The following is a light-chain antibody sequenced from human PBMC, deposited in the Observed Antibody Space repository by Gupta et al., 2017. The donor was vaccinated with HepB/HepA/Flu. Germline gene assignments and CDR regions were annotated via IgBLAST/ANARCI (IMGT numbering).Light chain of an antibody. CDR1: QSISTW. CDR2: KAS. J-gene: IGKJ1*01. CDR3: QQYNSHGT. Sequence: DIQMTQSPSTLSASVGDRVTITCRASQSISTWLAWYRQKPGKAPKVLIYKASSLESGVPSRFSGSGSGTEFTLTISSLQPDDFATYYCQQYNSHGTFGQGTKVEIK. V-gene: IGKV1-5*03.